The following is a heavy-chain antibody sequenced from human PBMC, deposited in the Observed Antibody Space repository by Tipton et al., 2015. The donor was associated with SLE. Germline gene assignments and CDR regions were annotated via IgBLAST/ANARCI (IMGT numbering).Heavy chain of an antibody. D-gene: IGHD1-26*01. CDR3: AREGNSGIVGATTAFDI. CDR2: IWYDGSNK. J-gene: IGHJ3*02. Sequence: RSLRLSCAASGFTFSSYGMHWVRQAPGKGLEWVAVIWYDGSNKYYADSVKGRFTISRDNSKNTLYLQMNSLRAEDTAVYYCAREGNSGIVGATTAFDIWGQGTMVTVSS. V-gene: IGHV3-33*01. CDR1: GFTFSSYG.